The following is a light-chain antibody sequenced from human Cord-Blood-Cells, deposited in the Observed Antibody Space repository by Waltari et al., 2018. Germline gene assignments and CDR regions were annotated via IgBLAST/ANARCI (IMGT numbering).Light chain of an antibody. CDR3: SSYAGSNNLV. CDR2: EVS. Sequence: QSALTQPPSASGSPGQSVTISCNGTSSDVGGYNYVSWYQQHPGKAPNLMIYEVSKRPSGVPDRFSGSKSGNTASLTVSGLQAEDEADYYCSSYAGSNNLVFGGGTKLTVL. V-gene: IGLV2-8*01. J-gene: IGLJ2*01. CDR1: SSDVGGYNY.